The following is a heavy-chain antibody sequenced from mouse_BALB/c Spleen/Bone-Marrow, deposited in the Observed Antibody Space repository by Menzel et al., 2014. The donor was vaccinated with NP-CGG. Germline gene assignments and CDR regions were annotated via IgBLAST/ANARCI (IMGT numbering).Heavy chain of an antibody. D-gene: IGHD3-1*01. J-gene: IGHJ2*01. CDR2: ISYSAIT. V-gene: IGHV3-2*02. Sequence: EVQLQQSGPGLVKPSQSLSLTCTVTGYSIXSDYAWNWIRQFPGNKLEWMGYISYSAITYYNPSLKSRISITRDTSQNQFFLQLKSVTTEDTATYYCARGRAVYFDYWGQGTTLTVSS. CDR1: GYSIXSDYA. CDR3: ARGRAVYFDY.